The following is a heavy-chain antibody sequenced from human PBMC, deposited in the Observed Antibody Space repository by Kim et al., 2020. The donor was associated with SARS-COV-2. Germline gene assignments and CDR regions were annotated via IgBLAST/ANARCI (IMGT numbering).Heavy chain of an antibody. CDR2: ISAYNGNT. CDR3: ARDELFQWELRGYYYYGMDV. V-gene: IGHV1-18*01. J-gene: IGHJ6*02. CDR1: GYTFTSYG. Sequence: ASVKVSCKASGYTFTSYGISWVRQAPGQGLEWMGWISAYNGNTNYAQKLQGRVTMTTDTSTSTAYMELRSLRSDDTAVYYCARDELFQWELRGYYYYGMDVWGQGTTVTVSS. D-gene: IGHD1-26*01.